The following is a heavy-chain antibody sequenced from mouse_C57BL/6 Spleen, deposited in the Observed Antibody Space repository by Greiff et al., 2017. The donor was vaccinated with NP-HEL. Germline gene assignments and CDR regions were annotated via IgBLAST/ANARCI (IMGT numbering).Heavy chain of an antibody. CDR1: GYTFTSYW. J-gene: IGHJ3*01. Sequence: QVHVKQPGAELVKPGASVKMSCKASGYTFTSYWITWVKQRPGQGLEWIGDIYPGSGSTNYNEKFKSKATLTVDTSSSTAYMQLSSLTSEDSAVYYCARALYDYDGAPWFAYWGQGTLVTVSA. CDR2: IYPGSGST. D-gene: IGHD2-4*01. V-gene: IGHV1-55*01. CDR3: ARALYDYDGAPWFAY.